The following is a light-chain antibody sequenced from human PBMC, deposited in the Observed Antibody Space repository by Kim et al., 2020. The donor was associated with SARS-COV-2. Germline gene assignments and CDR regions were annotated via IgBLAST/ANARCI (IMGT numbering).Light chain of an antibody. V-gene: IGLV3-19*01. CDR2: GKN. CDR3: SSRDSSGDNVML. CDR1: SLRNYY. J-gene: IGLJ3*02. Sequence: SELTQDPAVSVALGQTVLITCQGDSLRNYYASWYQQRPGQAPRLLIYGKNSRPSGISDRFSGSTSGNTASLTITATQAEDEADYFCSSRDSSGDNVMLFGGGTQLTVL.